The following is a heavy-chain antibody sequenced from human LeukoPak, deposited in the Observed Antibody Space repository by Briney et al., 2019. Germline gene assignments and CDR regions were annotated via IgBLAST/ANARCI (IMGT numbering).Heavy chain of an antibody. CDR3: ARVGEEPFDYYYDSSGYYYGY. D-gene: IGHD3-22*01. J-gene: IGHJ4*02. CDR2: INHSGST. CDR1: GGSFSGYY. V-gene: IGHV4-34*01. Sequence: SETLSLTCAVYGGSFSGYYWSWIRRPPGKGLEWIGEINHSGSTNYNPSLKSRVTISVDTSKNQFSLKLSSVAAADTAVYYCARVGEEPFDYYYDSSGYYYGYWGQGTLVTVSS.